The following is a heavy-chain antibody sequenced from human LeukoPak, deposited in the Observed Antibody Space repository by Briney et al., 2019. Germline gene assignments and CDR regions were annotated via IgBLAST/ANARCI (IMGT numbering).Heavy chain of an antibody. V-gene: IGHV3-30*03. CDR2: ISDDGSNQ. CDR1: GFTFSSYG. D-gene: IGHD1-26*01. Sequence: GGSLRLSCAGSGFTFSSYGMHWVRQAPGKRLEWVAVISDDGSNQYYADSVKGRFTISRDNSKNTLYVQMNSLRAEDTAVYYCARDPSNSGSYYVLDYWGQGTLVTVSS. J-gene: IGHJ4*02. CDR3: ARDPSNSGSYYVLDY.